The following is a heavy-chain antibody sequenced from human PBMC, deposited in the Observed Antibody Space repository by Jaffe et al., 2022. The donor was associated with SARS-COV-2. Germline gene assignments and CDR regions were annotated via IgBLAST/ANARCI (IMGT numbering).Heavy chain of an antibody. CDR3: GRLRGNYYYYYMDV. CDR2: IYYTGST. Sequence: QLQLQESGPGLVKPSETLSLTCTVSGGSISSSNYYWGWIRQSPGKGLEWIGSIYYTGSTYYNPSLKSRVTISVDRSKNQFPLKLNSVTAADTAVYYCGRLRGNYYYYYMDVWGKGTTVAVSS. D-gene: IGHD6-13*01. CDR1: GGSISSSNYY. J-gene: IGHJ6*03. V-gene: IGHV4-39*01.